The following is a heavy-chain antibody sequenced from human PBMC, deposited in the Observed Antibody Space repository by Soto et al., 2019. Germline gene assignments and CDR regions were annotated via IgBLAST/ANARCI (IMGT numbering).Heavy chain of an antibody. CDR3: ARLAYCGGDCYSRWFDP. J-gene: IGHJ5*02. Sequence: GGSLRLSCAASGFTFSSYEMNWVRQAPGKGLEWVSYISSSGSTIYYADSVKGRFTISRDNAMNSLYLQMNSLRAEDTAVYYCARLAYCGGDCYSRWFDPWGQGTLVTVSS. D-gene: IGHD2-21*02. V-gene: IGHV3-48*03. CDR2: ISSSGSTI. CDR1: GFTFSSYE.